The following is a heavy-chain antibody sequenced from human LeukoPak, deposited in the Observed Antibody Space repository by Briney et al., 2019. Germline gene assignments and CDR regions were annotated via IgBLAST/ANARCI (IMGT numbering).Heavy chain of an antibody. CDR2: IWYDGNNK. V-gene: IGHV3-33*06. CDR1: GFTFSSYG. Sequence: GGSLRLSCAASGFTFSSYGMHWVRQAPGKGLEWVAVIWYDGNNKYYAESVKGRFTISRDISKNTLYLQMNSLRAEDTAVYYCAKDRLPLGELSLFDYWGQGTLVTVSS. D-gene: IGHD3-16*02. CDR3: AKDRLPLGELSLFDY. J-gene: IGHJ4*02.